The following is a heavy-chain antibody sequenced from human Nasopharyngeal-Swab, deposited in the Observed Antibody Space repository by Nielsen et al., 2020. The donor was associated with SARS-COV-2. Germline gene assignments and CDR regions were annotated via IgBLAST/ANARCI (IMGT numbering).Heavy chain of an antibody. CDR1: GFTFSSYA. CDR2: ISSNGGST. J-gene: IGHJ4*02. Sequence: GESLKISCAASGFTFSSYAMHWVRQAPGKGLEYVSAISSNGGSTYYANSVKGRFTISRDNSKNTLYLQMGSLRAEDMAVYYCARDSLRYYYDSSGLTPPDYWGQGTLVTVSS. D-gene: IGHD3-22*01. V-gene: IGHV3-64*01. CDR3: ARDSLRYYYDSSGLTPPDY.